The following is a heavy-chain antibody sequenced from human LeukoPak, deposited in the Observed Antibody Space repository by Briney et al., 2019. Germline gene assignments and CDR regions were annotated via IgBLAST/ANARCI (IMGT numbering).Heavy chain of an antibody. CDR3: ARTLNYYHDSSGYSNWFDP. V-gene: IGHV4-4*02. CDR2: IYHSGST. D-gene: IGHD3-22*01. Sequence: ESGPGLVKPSGTLSLTCAVSGGSISSSNWWSWVRQPPGKGLEWIGEIYHSGSTNYNPSLKSRVTISVDKSKNQFSLKLSSVTAADTAVYYCARTLNYYHDSSGYSNWFDPWGQGTLVTVSS. CDR1: GGSISSSNW. J-gene: IGHJ5*02.